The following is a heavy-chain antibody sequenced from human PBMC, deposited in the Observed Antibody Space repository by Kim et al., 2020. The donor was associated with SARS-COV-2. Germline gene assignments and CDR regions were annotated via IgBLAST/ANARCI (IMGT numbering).Heavy chain of an antibody. Sequence: GGSLRLSCAASGFTFSSYAMHWVRQAPGKGLEWVAVISYDGSNKYYADSVKGRFTISRDNSKNTLYLQMNSLRAEDTAVYYCARDRAVVAATRPGTCFDYWGQGTLVTVSS. J-gene: IGHJ4*02. V-gene: IGHV3-30*04. CDR3: ARDRAVVAATRPGTCFDY. CDR2: ISYDGSNK. CDR1: GFTFSSYA. D-gene: IGHD2-15*01.